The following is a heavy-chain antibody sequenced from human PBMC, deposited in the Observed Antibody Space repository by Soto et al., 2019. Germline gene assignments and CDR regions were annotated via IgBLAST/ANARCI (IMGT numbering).Heavy chain of an antibody. CDR2: INPSGGST. CDR3: AREYKTTVVTPHYSYYGMDV. J-gene: IGHJ6*02. CDR1: GYTFTSYY. Sequence: ASVKVSCKASGYTFTSYYMHWVRQAPGQGLEWMGIINPSGGSTSYAQKFQGRVTMTRDTSTSTVYMELSSLRSEDTAVYYCAREYKTTVVTPHYSYYGMDVWGQGPTVTVSS. D-gene: IGHD4-17*01. V-gene: IGHV1-46*01.